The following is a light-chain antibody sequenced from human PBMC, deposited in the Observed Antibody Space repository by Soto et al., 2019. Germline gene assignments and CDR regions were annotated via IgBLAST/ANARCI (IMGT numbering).Light chain of an antibody. CDR2: KAS. V-gene: IGKV1-5*03. Sequence: DIQMTQSPSTLSASVGDRVTITCRASQSISWLAWYQQKPGKAPKLLIYKASSLESGVPSRFSGSESGTEFTLTISSLQPDDFATYYCQQYNSYSPYTFGQGTKLEIK. CDR1: QSISW. CDR3: QQYNSYSPYT. J-gene: IGKJ2*01.